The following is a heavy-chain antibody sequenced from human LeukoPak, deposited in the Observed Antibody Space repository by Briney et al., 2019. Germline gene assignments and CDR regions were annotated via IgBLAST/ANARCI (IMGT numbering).Heavy chain of an antibody. CDR3: ARGAPGSYCSGGSCPYFDY. D-gene: IGHD2-15*01. CDR2: VNPNSGHT. V-gene: IGHV1-8*01. CDR1: GYTFTSYD. Sequence: ASVKVSCKASGYTFTSYDVNWVRQATGQGLEWMGWVNPNSGHTGYAQKFQGRVTMTTNTPISTAYMELSSLRSEDTAVYYCARGAPGSYCSGGSCPYFDYWGQGTPVSVSS. J-gene: IGHJ4*02.